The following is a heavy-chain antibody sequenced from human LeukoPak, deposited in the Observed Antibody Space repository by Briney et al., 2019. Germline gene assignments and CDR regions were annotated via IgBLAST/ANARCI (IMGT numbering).Heavy chain of an antibody. CDR2: INHSGST. V-gene: IGHV4-34*01. D-gene: IGHD4-11*01. Sequence: SETLSLTCAVYGGSFGGYYWSWIRQPPGKGLEWIGEINHSGSTNYNPSLKSRVTISVDTSKNQFSLKLSSVTAADTAVYYCARVSRVGYSNYALDPWGQGTLVTVSS. CDR3: ARVSRVGYSNYALDP. CDR1: GGSFGGYY. J-gene: IGHJ5*02.